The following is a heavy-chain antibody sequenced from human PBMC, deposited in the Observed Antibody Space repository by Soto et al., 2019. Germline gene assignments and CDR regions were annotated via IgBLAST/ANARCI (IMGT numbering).Heavy chain of an antibody. V-gene: IGHV3-33*01. J-gene: IGHJ2*01. CDR1: GFTFSSYG. CDR3: ADLLRGSSSSWWYFDL. CDR2: IWYDGSNK. D-gene: IGHD6-6*01. Sequence: QVQLVESGGGVVQPGRSLRLSCAASGFTFSSYGMHWVRQAPGKGLEWVAVIWYDGSNKYYADSVKGRFTISRDNSKNTLYLHMNSLRAEDTAVYYCADLLRGSSSSWWYFDLWGRGTLVTVSS.